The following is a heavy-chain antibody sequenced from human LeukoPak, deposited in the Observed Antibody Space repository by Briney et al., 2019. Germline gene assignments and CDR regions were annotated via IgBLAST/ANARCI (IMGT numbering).Heavy chain of an antibody. CDR1: GFTFSSYS. D-gene: IGHD6-6*01. J-gene: IGHJ4*02. CDR2: ISSCSSYI. CDR3: AKAARSSSRDFDY. Sequence: GGSLRLSCAASGFTFSSYSMNWVRQAPGKGLEWVSSISSCSSYIYYADSVKGRFTISRDNAKNSLYLQMNSLRAEDTAVYYCAKAARSSSRDFDYWGQGTLVTVSS. V-gene: IGHV3-21*01.